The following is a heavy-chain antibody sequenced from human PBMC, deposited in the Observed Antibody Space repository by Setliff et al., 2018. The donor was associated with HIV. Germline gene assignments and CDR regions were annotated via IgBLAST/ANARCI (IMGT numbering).Heavy chain of an antibody. J-gene: IGHJ4*02. CDR2: IGGHGSII. CDR3: ARLRINDY. CDR1: RYSFTAYY. Sequence: SCKASRYSFTAYYIHWVRQAPGKGLEWISFIGGHGSIIHYADSVKGRFTISRDNANNSVFLQMNGLRVDDTAVYYCARLRINDYWGQGTPVTVSS. V-gene: IGHV3-11*04.